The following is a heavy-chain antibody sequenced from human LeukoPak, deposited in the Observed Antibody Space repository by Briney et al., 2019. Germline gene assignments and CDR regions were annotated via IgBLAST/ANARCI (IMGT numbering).Heavy chain of an antibody. Sequence: GGSLRLSCAASGFTFSSYGMHWVRQAPGKGLEWLAFIRYDGSNKYYADSVKGRFTISRDNSKNTLYLQMNSLRAEDTAVYYCAKGVIGDYVWGSYRSNWFDPWGQGTLVTVSS. D-gene: IGHD3-16*02. CDR1: GFTFSSYG. CDR2: IRYDGSNK. V-gene: IGHV3-30*02. J-gene: IGHJ5*02. CDR3: AKGVIGDYVWGSYRSNWFDP.